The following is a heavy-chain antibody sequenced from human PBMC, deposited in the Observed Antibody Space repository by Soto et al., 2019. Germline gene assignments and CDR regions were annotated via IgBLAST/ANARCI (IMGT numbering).Heavy chain of an antibody. V-gene: IGHV1-69*12. D-gene: IGHD3-22*01. CDR3: ACHSGWNYYYVMDV. CDR2: IIPLFGTA. J-gene: IGHJ6*02. Sequence: HVQLVQSGAEVKKPGSSVKVSCKASGGTFSSYAISWVRQAPGPGLGGMGGIIPLFGTANSAQKFQGRVTMTAEEATSTAYMDLSSLRSEDTAVYYCACHSGWNYYYVMDVWGQGTTVTVSS. CDR1: GGTFSSYA.